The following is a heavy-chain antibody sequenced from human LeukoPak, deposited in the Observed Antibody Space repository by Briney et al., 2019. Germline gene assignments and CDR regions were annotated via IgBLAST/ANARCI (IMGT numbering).Heavy chain of an antibody. V-gene: IGHV1-69*01. CDR1: GGTFSSYA. J-gene: IGHJ6*02. CDR2: IIPIFGTA. CDR3: ASDPDRSSGWYEYYGMDV. Sequence: SVKVSCKASGGTFSSYAISWVRQAPGQGLEWMGGIIPIFGTANYAQKFQGRVTITADESTSTAYMELSSLRSEDTAVYYCASDPDRSSGWYEYYGMDVWGQGTTVTVSS. D-gene: IGHD6-19*01.